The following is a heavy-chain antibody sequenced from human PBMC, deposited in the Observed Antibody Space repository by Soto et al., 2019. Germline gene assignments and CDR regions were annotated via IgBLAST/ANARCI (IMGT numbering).Heavy chain of an antibody. Sequence: QVQLVQSGAEVKKPGASVKVSCKASGYTFSSYGISWVRQAPGQGLEWMGWISAYNGNTRYAQKLQGRVTMTTDTSASTVYMEVMGLRSDDTAVYACAREGGDSSWSSSEALQNWGQGTLLTVSS. D-gene: IGHD6-13*01. J-gene: IGHJ1*01. CDR2: ISAYNGNT. CDR3: AREGGDSSWSSSEALQN. CDR1: GYTFSSYG. V-gene: IGHV1-18*01.